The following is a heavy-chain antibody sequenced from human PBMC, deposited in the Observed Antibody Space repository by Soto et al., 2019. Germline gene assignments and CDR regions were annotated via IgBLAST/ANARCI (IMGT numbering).Heavy chain of an antibody. V-gene: IGHV3-33*01. J-gene: IGHJ6*02. CDR1: GFTFNTYG. Sequence: GGSLRLSCAASGFTFNTYGMHWVRQAPGKXLEWVAVIWYDGGNKYYADSAKGRFTVSRDNSRNTLYLQMNRLRVEDTAVYYCARIDCTGGSCRPYAYYGLDVWGQGTTVTVSS. CDR2: IWYDGGNK. CDR3: ARIDCTGGSCRPYAYYGLDV. D-gene: IGHD2-15*01.